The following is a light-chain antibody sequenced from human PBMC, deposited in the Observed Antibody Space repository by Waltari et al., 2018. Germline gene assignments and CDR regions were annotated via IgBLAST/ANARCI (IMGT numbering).Light chain of an antibody. J-gene: IGKJ2*03. CDR2: KTS. CDR3: QHYDSAPYS. Sequence: IQMNQSPPSLSATVGDRLTITCRASHPVNNWLAWYQQKPGEAPKLLIYKTSSLQSGVPSRFRGSGSGTDFTLTIGGLQPEDFGSYYCQHYDSAPYSFGQGTKLEIK. V-gene: IGKV1-5*03. CDR1: HPVNNW.